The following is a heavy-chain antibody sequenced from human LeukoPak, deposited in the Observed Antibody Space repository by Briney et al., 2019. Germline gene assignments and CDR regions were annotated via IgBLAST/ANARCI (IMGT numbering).Heavy chain of an antibody. CDR1: GYTFTSYY. CDR2: IHPSGGNT. V-gene: IGHV1-46*01. D-gene: IGHD7-27*01. CDR3: AREAGDKHFDY. J-gene: IGHJ4*02. Sequence: ASVKVSCKASGYTFTSYYIHWVRQAPGQGPEWTGLIHPSGGNTNYAQRFQGRVTVTRDTSTSTVYMELSSLRSEDTAVYYCAREAGDKHFDYWGQGTLVTVSS.